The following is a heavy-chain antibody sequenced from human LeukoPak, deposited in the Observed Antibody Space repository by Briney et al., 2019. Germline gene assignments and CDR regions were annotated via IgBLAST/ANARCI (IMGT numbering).Heavy chain of an antibody. Sequence: GGSLRLSCAASGFTFSSYWMHWVRQAPGKGLVWVSRINSDGSITSYADSVKGRFTISRDNAKNTLYLQMNSLRAEDTAVYYCARGGYCSSTSCYDLFDYWGQGTLVTVSS. V-gene: IGHV3-74*01. CDR1: GFTFSSYW. D-gene: IGHD2-2*01. CDR2: INSDGSIT. J-gene: IGHJ4*02. CDR3: ARGGYCSSTSCYDLFDY.